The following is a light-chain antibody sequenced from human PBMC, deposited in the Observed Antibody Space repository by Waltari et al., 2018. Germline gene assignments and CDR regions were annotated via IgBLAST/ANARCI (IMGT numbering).Light chain of an antibody. V-gene: IGKV3-15*01. CDR1: QSIMNN. CDR2: GSS. Sequence: DIVLTQSPATLSVSPGKRATLSCRASQSIMNNLAWYQQKPGQAPRLLIYGSSSRTTDVPARFSGSGSGTEFTLTISCLRSGDSAIYYCHQYNSWPKTFGQGTKVEI. CDR3: HQYNSWPKT. J-gene: IGKJ1*01.